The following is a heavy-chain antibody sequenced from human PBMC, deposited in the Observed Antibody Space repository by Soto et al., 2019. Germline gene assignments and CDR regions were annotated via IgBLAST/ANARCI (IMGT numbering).Heavy chain of an antibody. CDR3: ARGGWYVDY. J-gene: IGHJ4*02. CDR1: GGSMSTFY. CDR2: ISYSGNT. Sequence: QVQLPESGPGLVKTSETLSLTCTVSGGSMSTFYWSWIRQPPGKGLEWIGYISYSGNTNYNPSLKSRVTISVDTSKNQFSLQLTSVPAADTAVYFCARGGWYVDYWGQGTLVTVSS. D-gene: IGHD6-19*01. V-gene: IGHV4-59*01.